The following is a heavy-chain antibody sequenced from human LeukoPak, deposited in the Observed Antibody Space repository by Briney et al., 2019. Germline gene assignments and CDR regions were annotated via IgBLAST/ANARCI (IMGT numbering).Heavy chain of an antibody. CDR3: AKGRADDYVWGSYRPPQYYYYGMDV. J-gene: IGHJ6*02. CDR1: GFTFSSYW. V-gene: IGHV3-7*01. CDR2: IKQDGSEK. Sequence: GGSLRLSCAASGFTFSSYWMSWVRQAPGKGLEWVANIKQDGSEKYYVDSVKGRFTISRDNSKNTLYLQMNSLRAEDTAVYYCAKGRADDYVWGSYRPPQYYYYGMDVWGQGTTVTVSS. D-gene: IGHD3-16*02.